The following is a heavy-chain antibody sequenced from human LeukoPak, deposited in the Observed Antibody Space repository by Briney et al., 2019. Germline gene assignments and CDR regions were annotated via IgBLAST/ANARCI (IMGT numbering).Heavy chain of an antibody. CDR3: AKNYDF. Sequence: GGSLRLSWAASGLTFSSYGLHWVRQAPGKGLEWVAVISYDGSNKYYADSVKGRFTISRDNSKNTLYLQMNSLRAEDTAVYYCAKNYDFWGQGTLVTVSS. V-gene: IGHV3-30*18. CDR1: GLTFSSYG. D-gene: IGHD3-3*01. CDR2: ISYDGSNK. J-gene: IGHJ4*02.